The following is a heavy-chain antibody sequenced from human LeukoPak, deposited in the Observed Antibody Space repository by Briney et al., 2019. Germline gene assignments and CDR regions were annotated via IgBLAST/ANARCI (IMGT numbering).Heavy chain of an antibody. J-gene: IGHJ3*02. CDR1: GGSVSRNSAA. V-gene: IGHV6-1*01. Sequence: SQTLSLTCAISGGSVSRNSAAWNWIRQSPSRGLEWLGRTYYRSKWYNDYAVSVKSRITINPDTSKNQFSLRLDSVTPEDTAVYYCCHSLRGRTGAFDIWGRGTVVTVSS. CDR3: CHSLRGRTGAFDI. CDR2: TYYRSKWYN. D-gene: IGHD2-21*01.